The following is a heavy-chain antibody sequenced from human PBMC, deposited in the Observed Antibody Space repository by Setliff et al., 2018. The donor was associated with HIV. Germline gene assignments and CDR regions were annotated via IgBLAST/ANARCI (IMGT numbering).Heavy chain of an antibody. V-gene: IGHV1-69*13. CDR3: ARDGFRAGYSSGWSDY. CDR2: IIPIFATT. Sequence: SVKVSCKASGGTFKTYAISWVRPAPGQGLEWMGGIIPIFATTDYAQKFQGRVTIIADESTSTVYMELSSLRFEDTAVYYCARDGFRAGYSSGWSDYWGQGTLVTVSS. D-gene: IGHD6-19*01. J-gene: IGHJ4*02. CDR1: GGTFKTYA.